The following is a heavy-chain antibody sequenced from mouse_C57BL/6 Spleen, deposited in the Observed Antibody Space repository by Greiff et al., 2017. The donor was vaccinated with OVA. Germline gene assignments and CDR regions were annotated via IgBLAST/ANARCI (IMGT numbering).Heavy chain of an antibody. D-gene: IGHD4-1*01. V-gene: IGHV1-76*01. J-gene: IGHJ3*01. CDR2: IYPGSGNT. Sequence: QVQLQQSGAELVRPGASVKLSCKASGYTFTDYYINWVKQRPGQGLEWIARIYPGSGNTYYNEKFKGKATLTAEKSSSTAYMQLSSLTSEDSAVYFGAMSTGTSAWFAYWGQGTLVTVSA. CDR1: GYTFTDYY. CDR3: AMSTGTSAWFAY.